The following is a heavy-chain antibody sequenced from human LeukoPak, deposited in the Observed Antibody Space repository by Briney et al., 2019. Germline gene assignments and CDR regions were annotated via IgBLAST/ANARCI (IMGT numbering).Heavy chain of an antibody. V-gene: IGHV4-38-2*02. CDR1: GYSISSGYY. D-gene: IGHD6-25*01. Sequence: SETLSLTCIVSGYSISSGYYWGWIRQPPGKGLEWIGSIYHTESTYYNPSPNSRVTISVDTSKNQFSLKLSSATAADTAVYYCASLGAVAANWFDPWGQGTLVTVSS. CDR2: IYHTEST. J-gene: IGHJ5*02. CDR3: ASLGAVAANWFDP.